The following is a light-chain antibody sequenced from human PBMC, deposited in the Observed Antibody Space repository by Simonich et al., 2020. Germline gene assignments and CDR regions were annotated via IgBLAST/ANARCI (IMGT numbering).Light chain of an antibody. J-gene: IGKJ1*01. Sequence: DIQMTQSPSAMSASVGDRVTITCRASQGISNYLAWFQQKPGKVPTRLIYAASSLQSGVPSRCSGSGPGTEFTLTISSLQPEEFATYYCLQHNSYSWTFGQGTKVEIK. CDR2: AAS. CDR1: QGISNY. CDR3: LQHNSYSWT. V-gene: IGKV1-17*03.